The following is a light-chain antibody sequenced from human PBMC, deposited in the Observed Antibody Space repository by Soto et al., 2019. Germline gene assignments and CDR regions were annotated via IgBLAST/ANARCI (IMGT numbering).Light chain of an antibody. J-gene: IGKJ4*02. Sequence: EIVLTQSPGPLSLSPGERVTLSCSASQSVTSNYLAWYQQKPGQAPGLLIHGASSRATCIPDRFSGRGAGTNFPLTISRLEPEDLAVYYCKQYGNKPLTFGGGTNEEIQ. CDR1: QSVTSNY. V-gene: IGKV3-20*01. CDR3: KQYGNKPLT. CDR2: GAS.